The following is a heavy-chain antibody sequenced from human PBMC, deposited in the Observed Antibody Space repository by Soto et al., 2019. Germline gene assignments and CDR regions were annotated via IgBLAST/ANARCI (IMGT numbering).Heavy chain of an antibody. CDR3: ARFGSTAMIRKYNWFDP. J-gene: IGHJ5*02. V-gene: IGHV1-18*01. D-gene: IGHD5-18*01. CDR1: GYTFTSYG. CDR2: ISAYNGNT. Sequence: QVQLVQSGAEVKKPGASVKVSCKASGYTFTSYGISWVRQAPGQGLDWMGWISAYNGNTNYAQKLQGRVTMTTATSTSTAYMELRSLRSDDTAVYYCARFGSTAMIRKYNWFDPWGQGTLVTVSS.